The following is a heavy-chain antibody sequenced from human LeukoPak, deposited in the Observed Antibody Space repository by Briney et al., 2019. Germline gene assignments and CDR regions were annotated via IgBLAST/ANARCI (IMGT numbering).Heavy chain of an antibody. J-gene: IGHJ6*04. V-gene: IGHV3-33*01. D-gene: IGHD3-9*01. Sequence: GGSLRLSCAASGFTFSSYGMHWVRQAPGKGLEGVAVIWYDGSNKYYADSVRGRFTISRDDSKNTLYLQMNSLRAEDTAVYYCARDILTGGMDVWGKGTTVTVSS. CDR2: IWYDGSNK. CDR3: ARDILTGGMDV. CDR1: GFTFSSYG.